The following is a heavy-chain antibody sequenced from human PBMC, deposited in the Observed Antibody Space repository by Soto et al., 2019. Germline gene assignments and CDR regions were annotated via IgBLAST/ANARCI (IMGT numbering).Heavy chain of an antibody. CDR2: INPGDSDT. CDR3: ARRANRDYGMDV. J-gene: IGHJ6*04. CDR1: GYSSTSYW. Sequence: GESLKISCEGSGYSSTSYWIGWARQMSGKGLEWMGIINPGDSDTRYSPSFQGQVTISVDKSINTAYLHWSSLKASDTAMYYCARRANRDYGMDVWGKGTTVTVSS. V-gene: IGHV5-51*01.